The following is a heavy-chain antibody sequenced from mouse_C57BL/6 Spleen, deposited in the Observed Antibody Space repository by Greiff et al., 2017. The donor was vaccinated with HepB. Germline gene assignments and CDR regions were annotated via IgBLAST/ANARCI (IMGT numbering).Heavy chain of an antibody. CDR1: GYSITSGYY. CDR3: ARPLYSNYGGPWFAY. Sequence: EVKLQESGPGLVKPSQSLSLTCSVTGYSITSGYYWNWIRQVPGNKLEWMGYISYDGSNNYNPSLKNRISITRDTSKNQFFLKLNSVTTEDTATYYCARPLYSNYGGPWFAYWGHGTLVTVSA. D-gene: IGHD2-5*01. J-gene: IGHJ3*01. V-gene: IGHV3-6*01. CDR2: ISYDGSN.